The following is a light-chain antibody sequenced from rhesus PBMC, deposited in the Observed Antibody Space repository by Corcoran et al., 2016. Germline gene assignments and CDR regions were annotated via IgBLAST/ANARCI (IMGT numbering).Light chain of an antibody. CDR3: PKYSSDPYS. CDR2: DAS. CDR1: QGISNY. Sequence: DIQMTQSPSSLSASVGDRVTITCRASQGISNYLSWYQQTPGKATEFLIYDASTLQSGVPSRVSGSGSGTDFTLTINNLQPEDFATYYCPKYSSDPYSFGHGTKVEIK. J-gene: IGKJ2*01. V-gene: IGKV1-43*02.